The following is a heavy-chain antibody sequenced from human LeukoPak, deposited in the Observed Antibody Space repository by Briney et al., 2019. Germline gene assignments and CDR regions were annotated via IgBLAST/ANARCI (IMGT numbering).Heavy chain of an antibody. V-gene: IGHV4-4*07. D-gene: IGHD1-7*01. CDR3: ARDLDWNFADY. Sequence: SETLSLTCTVSGGSISSYYWSWIRQPAGKGLEWIGRIYTSGSTNYNPSLKSRVTMSVDTSKNQFSLILISVTAADTAVYYCARDLDWNFADYWGQGTLVTVSS. CDR2: IYTSGST. J-gene: IGHJ4*02. CDR1: GGSISSYY.